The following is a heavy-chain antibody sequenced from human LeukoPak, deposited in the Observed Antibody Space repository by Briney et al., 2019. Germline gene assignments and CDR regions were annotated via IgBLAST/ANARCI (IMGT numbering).Heavy chain of an antibody. D-gene: IGHD6-19*01. V-gene: IGHV3-30*03. CDR1: GFTFSSYG. CDR2: ISYDGSNK. CDR3: ARDLIAVAAPGMDV. J-gene: IGHJ6*02. Sequence: GRSLRLSCAASGFTFSSYGMHWVRQAPGKGLEWVAVISYDGSNKYYADSVKGRFTISRDNAKNTLYLQMNSLRAEDTAVYYCARDLIAVAAPGMDVWGQGTTVTVSS.